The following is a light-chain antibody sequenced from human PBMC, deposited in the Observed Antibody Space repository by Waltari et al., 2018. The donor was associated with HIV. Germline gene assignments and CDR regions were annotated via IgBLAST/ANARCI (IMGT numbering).Light chain of an antibody. V-gene: IGKV2-28*01. CDR2: LGS. J-gene: IGKJ1*01. CDR1: QSLLHSNGYTH. CDR3: MQPLQTPWT. Sequence: DSGITQSPLPLPVKTREATSISYRSSQSLLHSNGYTHLDWYLQKPGQSPQLLIYLGSNRASGVPERFSGSGSGTNFTLRIGRVAAEDVGVYYCMQPLQTPWTFGQGTKVEIK.